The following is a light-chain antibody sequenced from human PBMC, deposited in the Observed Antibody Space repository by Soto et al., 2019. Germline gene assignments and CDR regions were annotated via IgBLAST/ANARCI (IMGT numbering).Light chain of an antibody. CDR1: QNVLYSSNKKYY. CDR2: WAS. J-gene: IGKJ4*01. V-gene: IGKV4-1*01. Sequence: DIVLTQSPDSLALALGERATITCKSSQNVLYSSNKKYYLAWYQQKPGQPPKLIIYWASARESGVPDRFSGSGSATDFTLSISSLQSEDVAVYYCQQYYSSPFTFGGGTKVEIK. CDR3: QQYYSSPFT.